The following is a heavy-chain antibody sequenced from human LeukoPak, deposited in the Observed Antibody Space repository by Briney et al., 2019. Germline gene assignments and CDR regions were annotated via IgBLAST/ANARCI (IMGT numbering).Heavy chain of an antibody. V-gene: IGHV3-21*01. CDR2: ISSSRSYI. J-gene: IGHJ4*02. Sequence: GGSLRLSCAASGFTFSSYSMNWVRQAPGKGLEWVSSISSSRSYIYYADSVKGRFTISRDNAKNSLYLQMNSLRAEDTAVYYCARDLQLVRVVAYYFDYWGQGALVTVSS. CDR1: GFTFSSYS. CDR3: ARDLQLVRVVAYYFDY. D-gene: IGHD6-6*01.